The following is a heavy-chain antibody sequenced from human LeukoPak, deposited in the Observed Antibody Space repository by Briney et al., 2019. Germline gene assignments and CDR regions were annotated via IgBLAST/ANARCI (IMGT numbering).Heavy chain of an antibody. Sequence: GGSLRLSCAASGFTFSSYAVSWVRQAPGKGLEWVSANSGSGGSTYYADSVKGRFTISRDNSKNTLYLQMNSLRAEDTAVYYCAKVTLPGFDYWGQGTLVTVSS. CDR3: AKVTLPGFDY. J-gene: IGHJ4*02. CDR2: NSGSGGST. CDR1: GFTFSSYA. D-gene: IGHD1-14*01. V-gene: IGHV3-23*01.